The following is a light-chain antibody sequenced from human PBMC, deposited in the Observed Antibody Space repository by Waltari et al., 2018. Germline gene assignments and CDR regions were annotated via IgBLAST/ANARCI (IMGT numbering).Light chain of an antibody. V-gene: IGLV4-69*01. CDR3: QSWGTGIPGG. CDR1: RGHSSYA. Sequence: QLVLTKTPSASEALGASVKRRGTRRRGHSSYAIAWHPPPPSPDPRSLMKLNSDGSHSKGDGIPDRFAGSSSGAERSLTISNLQSEDEADYYCQSWGTGIPGGFGGGTKLTVL. CDR2: LNSDGSH. J-gene: IGLJ3*02.